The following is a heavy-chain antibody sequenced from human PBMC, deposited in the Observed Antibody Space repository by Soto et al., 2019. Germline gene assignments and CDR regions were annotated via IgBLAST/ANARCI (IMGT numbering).Heavy chain of an antibody. J-gene: IGHJ6*02. CDR1: GFTFSSYG. CDR2: IWYDGSNK. V-gene: IGHV3-33*01. CDR3: ARERKYSSSSARGKFGYYGMDV. D-gene: IGHD6-6*01. Sequence: GESLKISCAASGFTFSSYGMHWVRQAPGKGLEWVAVIWYDGSNKYYADSVKGRFTISRDNSKNTLYLQMNSLRAEDTAVYYCARERKYSSSSARGKFGYYGMDVWGQGTTVTVSS.